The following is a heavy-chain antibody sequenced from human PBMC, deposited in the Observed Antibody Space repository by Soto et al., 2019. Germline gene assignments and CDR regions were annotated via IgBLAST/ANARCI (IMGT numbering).Heavy chain of an antibody. CDR2: ISYDGSNK. CDR1: GFTFSSYA. D-gene: IGHD3-10*01. Sequence: GGSLRLSCAASGFTFSSYAMHWVRQAPGKGLEWVAVISYDGSNKYYADSVKGRFTISRDNSKNTLYLQMNSLRAEDTAVYYCASSAYYYYGMDVWGQGTTVTFSS. J-gene: IGHJ6*02. V-gene: IGHV3-30-3*01. CDR3: ASSAYYYYGMDV.